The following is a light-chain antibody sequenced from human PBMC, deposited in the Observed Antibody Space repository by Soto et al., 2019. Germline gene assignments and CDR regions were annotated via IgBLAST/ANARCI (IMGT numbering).Light chain of an antibody. J-gene: IGKJ2*01. CDR2: AAS. CDR3: QQYHYWPFT. Sequence: EIVMTQSPAIMSVSPGERATLSCRASQSVSSNLAWYQQRTAQAPRLLIYAASARATGIPFRSSGSASGTQFVLTIGSLQSEDFAVYYCQQYHYWPFTFGQGTKLEIK. V-gene: IGKV3-15*01. CDR1: QSVSSN.